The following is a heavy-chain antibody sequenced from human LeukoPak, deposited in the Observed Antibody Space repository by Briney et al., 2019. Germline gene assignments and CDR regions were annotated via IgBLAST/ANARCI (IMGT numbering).Heavy chain of an antibody. CDR1: GFTFSSYA. CDR2: ISSSSSYI. J-gene: IGHJ4*02. CDR3: ARDSFDSSGFPSRFDY. V-gene: IGHV3-21*01. D-gene: IGHD3-22*01. Sequence: GGSLRLSCAASGFTFSSYAMSWVRQAPGKGLEWVSSISSSSSYIYYADSVKGRFTISRDNAKNSLYLQMNSLRAEDTAVYYCARDSFDSSGFPSRFDYWGQGTLVTVSS.